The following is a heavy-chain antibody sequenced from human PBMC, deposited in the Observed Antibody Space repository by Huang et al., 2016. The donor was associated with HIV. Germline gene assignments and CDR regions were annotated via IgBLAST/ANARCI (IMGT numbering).Heavy chain of an antibody. J-gene: IGHJ4*02. V-gene: IGHV3-30*02. CDR1: GFTFGSLG. Sequence: QVQLVESGGGVVQPGGSLKLSFTGSGFTFGSLGMHWVRQAPGKGLEWVAFIRYDGNNYYYADSVRGRFTISRDNSKDTLYLQMNRLRPDDSAVYYCAKDLTYTFGRHFDYWGRGTLVTVSS. D-gene: IGHD3-3*01. CDR3: AKDLTYTFGRHFDY. CDR2: IRYDGNNY.